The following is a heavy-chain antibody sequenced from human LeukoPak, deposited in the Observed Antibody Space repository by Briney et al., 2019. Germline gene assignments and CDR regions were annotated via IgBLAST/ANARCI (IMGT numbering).Heavy chain of an antibody. Sequence: SETLSLTCTVSGGSISSDGYYWSWIRQHPGKGLEWIGYIYYSGSTYYNPSLKSRVSISVDTSKNQFSLELTSVTAADTAVYYCARDYYDSSGYLAEDYFDYWGQGTLVTVSA. CDR2: IYYSGST. J-gene: IGHJ4*02. D-gene: IGHD3-22*01. CDR1: GGSISSDGYY. V-gene: IGHV4-31*03. CDR3: ARDYYDSSGYLAEDYFDY.